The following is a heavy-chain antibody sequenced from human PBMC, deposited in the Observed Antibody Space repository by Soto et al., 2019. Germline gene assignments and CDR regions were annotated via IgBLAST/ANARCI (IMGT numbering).Heavy chain of an antibody. CDR3: ARDGGQAVIPYYYGMDV. Sequence: ASVKVSCKASGYTFAGYYMHWVRQAPGQGLEWMGWINPNSGGTNYAQKFQGRVTMTRDTSISTAYMELSRLRSDDTAVYYCARDGGQAVIPYYYGMDVWGQGTTVTVS. CDR2: INPNSGGT. D-gene: IGHD3-16*01. V-gene: IGHV1-2*02. J-gene: IGHJ6*02. CDR1: GYTFAGYY.